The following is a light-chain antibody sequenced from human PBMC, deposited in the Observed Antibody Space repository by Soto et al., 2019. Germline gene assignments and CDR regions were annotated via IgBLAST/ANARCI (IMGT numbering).Light chain of an antibody. CDR3: QQYHNWPIT. Sequence: IVLPQSPGTLSLSPGERATLSCRASQSVSNNYLAWYQQKPGQAPRLLIYGASNRATGIPDRFSGSGSGTEFTLTISSLQSEDFAVYYCQQYHNWPITFGQGTRLEIK. V-gene: IGKV3D-15*01. CDR1: QSVSNN. J-gene: IGKJ5*01. CDR2: GAS.